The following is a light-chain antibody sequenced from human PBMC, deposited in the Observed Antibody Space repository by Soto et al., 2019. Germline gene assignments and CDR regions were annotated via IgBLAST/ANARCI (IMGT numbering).Light chain of an antibody. CDR3: QQRSNWPYS. CDR2: DAS. J-gene: IGKJ4*01. Sequence: EIVLTQSPATLSLSPGDRATLSCRASQSVSSYLAWYQQKPGQAPRLLIYDASNRATGIPARFSGSGSGTDFTLTIPSLEPEDFAVYDCQQRSNWPYSFGGGTKVEIK. CDR1: QSVSSY. V-gene: IGKV3-11*01.